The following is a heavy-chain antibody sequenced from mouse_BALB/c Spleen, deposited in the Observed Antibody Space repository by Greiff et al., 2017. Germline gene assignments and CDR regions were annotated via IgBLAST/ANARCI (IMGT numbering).Heavy chain of an antibody. CDR1: GFNIKDTY. CDR3: ARSGGYGDYYAMDY. Sequence: VQLQQSGAELVKPGASVKLSCTASGFNIKDTYMHWVKQRPEQGLEWIGRIDPANGNTKYDPKFQGKATITADTSSNTAYLQLSSLTSEDSAVYYCARSGGYGDYYAMDYWGQGTSVTVSS. V-gene: IGHV14-3*02. D-gene: IGHD2-2*01. CDR2: IDPANGNT. J-gene: IGHJ4*01.